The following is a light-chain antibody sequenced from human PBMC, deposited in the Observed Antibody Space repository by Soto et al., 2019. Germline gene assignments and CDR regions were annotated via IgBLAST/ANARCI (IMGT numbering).Light chain of an antibody. CDR2: GAS. CDR1: QSVSNNY. J-gene: IGKJ1*01. V-gene: IGKV3-20*01. Sequence: EIVLKQSPGPLSLSPGERATLSCRASQSVSNNYLAWYQQKPGQAPRLLIYGASNRATGIPDRFSGSGSGTDFTLTISRLEPEDFAVYYCQQYGSSGTFGQGTKVDI. CDR3: QQYGSSGT.